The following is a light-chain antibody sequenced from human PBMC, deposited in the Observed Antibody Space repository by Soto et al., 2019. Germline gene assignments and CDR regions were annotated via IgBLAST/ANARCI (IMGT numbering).Light chain of an antibody. Sequence: EIVMTQSPAILSVSPGERVTLSCRASESISTKLAWYQQKPGQAPSLLMYGASTRATGIPARFSGSGSGTEFTLTISSLQSEDFAVYYCQQYNTWSSITFGQGTRLEIK. V-gene: IGKV3-15*01. J-gene: IGKJ5*01. CDR1: ESISTK. CDR3: QQYNTWSSIT. CDR2: GAS.